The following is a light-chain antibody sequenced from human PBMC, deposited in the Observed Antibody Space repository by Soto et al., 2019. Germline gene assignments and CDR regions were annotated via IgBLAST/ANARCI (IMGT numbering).Light chain of an antibody. V-gene: IGKV3-15*01. CDR2: GAS. CDR1: QSVSSN. J-gene: IGKJ5*01. CDR3: KQYNNWPPIT. Sequence: EIVMTQSPATLSVSPGERATLSCRASQSVSSNLAWYQQKPGQAPRLLIYGASTRATGIPARFSGSGSGTELTLTISSLQSEDFAVYYCKQYNNWPPITFGQGTRLEIK.